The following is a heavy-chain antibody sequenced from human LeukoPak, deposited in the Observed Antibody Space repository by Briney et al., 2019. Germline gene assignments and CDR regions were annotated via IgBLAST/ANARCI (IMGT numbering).Heavy chain of an antibody. CDR2: TYSGGST. CDR1: GFPVTTKD. J-gene: IGHJ4*02. Sequence: GGSLRLSCAASGFPVTTKDMTWIRQAPGKGLEWVSVTYSGGSTFFADFVNGRFSISRDQSQNTLYLLMNSLRANDTAVYYCARAGDRGSHIDFWGQGTLVTVSS. CDR3: ARAGDRGSHIDF. D-gene: IGHD1-26*01. V-gene: IGHV3-66*01.